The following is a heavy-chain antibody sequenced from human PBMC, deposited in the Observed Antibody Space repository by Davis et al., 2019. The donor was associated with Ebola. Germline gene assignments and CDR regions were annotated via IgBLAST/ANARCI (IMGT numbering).Heavy chain of an antibody. J-gene: IGHJ4*02. V-gene: IGHV1-69*13. Sequence: SVKVSCKASGGTFSSYAISWVRQAPGQGLEWMGGIIPIFGTANYAQKFQGRVTITADESTSTAYMELSSLRSEDTAVYYCARGRSRRHPYSNYVGYFDYWGQGTLVTVSS. CDR2: IIPIFGTA. CDR1: GGTFSSYA. CDR3: ARGRSRRHPYSNYVGYFDY. D-gene: IGHD4-11*01.